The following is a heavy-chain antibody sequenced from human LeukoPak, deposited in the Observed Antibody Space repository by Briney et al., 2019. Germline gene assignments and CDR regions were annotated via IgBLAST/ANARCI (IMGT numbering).Heavy chain of an antibody. CDR2: IYYSGST. J-gene: IGHJ5*02. V-gene: IGHV4-59*08. D-gene: IGHD5-12*01. Sequence: SETLSLTCTVSGGSISSYYWSWIRQPPGKGLEWIGYIYYSGSTNYNPSLKSRVTISIDTSKNQFSLKLSSVTAADTAFYYCARLSRHTSGSNWFDPWGQGTLVTVSS. CDR1: GGSISSYY. CDR3: ARLSRHTSGSNWFDP.